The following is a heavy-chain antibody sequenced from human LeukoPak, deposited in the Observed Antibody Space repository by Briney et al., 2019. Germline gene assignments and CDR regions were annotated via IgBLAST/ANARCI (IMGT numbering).Heavy chain of an antibody. D-gene: IGHD1-26*01. CDR3: ARGSGIDY. CDR2: IKYDGSDK. CDR1: GFTFSTYW. J-gene: IGHJ4*02. V-gene: IGHV3-7*05. Sequence: GGSLRLSCAVSGFTFSTYWMNWVRQAPGKGLEWVATIKYDGSDKYYMDSVKGRFTVSRDNAQNSLYLQMNSLSAEDTAVYYCARGSGIDYWGQGTLVSASS.